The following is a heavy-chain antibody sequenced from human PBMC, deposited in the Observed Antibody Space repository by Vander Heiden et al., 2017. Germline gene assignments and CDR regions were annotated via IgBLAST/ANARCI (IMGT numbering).Heavy chain of an antibody. V-gene: IGHV4-34*01. D-gene: IGHD2-2*01. CDR3: ARGRYCSSTSCYARGSSLFDY. Sequence: QVQLQQWGAGLLKPSETLSLTCAVYGGSLSGYYWSGIRQPPGKGREWIGEINHSGSTNYNPSLKRRVTISVDTSKNQFALKLSSVTAADTAVYYCARGRYCSSTSCYARGSSLFDYWGQGTLVTVSS. CDR1: GGSLSGYY. CDR2: INHSGST. J-gene: IGHJ4*02.